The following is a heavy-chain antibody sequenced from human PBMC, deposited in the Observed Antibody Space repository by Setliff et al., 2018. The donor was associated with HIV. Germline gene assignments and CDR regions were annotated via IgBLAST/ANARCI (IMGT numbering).Heavy chain of an antibody. Sequence: ASVKVSCKASGGTFSSYAISWVRQAPGQGLEWMGGIIPILGTANYAQKFQGRVTITTDESTSTAYMELSSLRSDDTAVYYCARVWDWNYDLGYWGQGTLVTVSS. CDR3: ARVWDWNYDLGY. CDR2: IIPILGTA. J-gene: IGHJ4*02. CDR1: GGTFSSYA. V-gene: IGHV1-69*05. D-gene: IGHD1-7*01.